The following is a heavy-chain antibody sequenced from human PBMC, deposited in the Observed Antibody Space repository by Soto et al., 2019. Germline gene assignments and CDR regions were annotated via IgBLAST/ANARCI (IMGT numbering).Heavy chain of an antibody. CDR2: IIPIFGTA. CDR1: TFGGYA. V-gene: IGHV1-69*01. J-gene: IGHJ5*02. Sequence: TFGGYAIRCRRPAPGRGQEWMGGIIPIFGTANYAQKFQGRVTITADESTSTAYMELSSLRSEDTAVYYCASPPEWYSNWFDPWGQGTRVTVSS. CDR3: ASPPEWYSNWFDP. D-gene: IGHD2-8*01.